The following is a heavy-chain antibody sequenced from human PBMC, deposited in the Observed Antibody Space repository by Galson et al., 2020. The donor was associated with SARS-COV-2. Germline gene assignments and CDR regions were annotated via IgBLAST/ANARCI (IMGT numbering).Heavy chain of an antibody. CDR2: IIGSGGTS. J-gene: IGHJ4*02. CDR3: VKPSDTGVVIPFEY. V-gene: IGHV3-23*01. CDR1: GFTFTNYD. D-gene: IGHD5-18*01. Sequence: QAGGSLRLSCAASGFTFTNYDMSWVRQAPGKGLEWVSAIIGSGGTSYYADSVKGRFTISRDNSKNTLYLQMNSLRAEDTAAYYCVKPSDTGVVIPFEYWGQGTLVTVSS.